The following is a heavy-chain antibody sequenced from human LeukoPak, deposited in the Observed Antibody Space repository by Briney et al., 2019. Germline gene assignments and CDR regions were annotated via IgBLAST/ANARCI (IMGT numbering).Heavy chain of an antibody. Sequence: GGSLRLSCAASGFTFSSYSMNWVRQAPGKGLEWVSSISSSSSYIYYADSVKGRFAISRDNAKNSLYLQMNSLRAEDTAVYYCARGGVGAMSDYWGQGTLVTVSS. CDR2: ISSSSSYI. V-gene: IGHV3-21*01. J-gene: IGHJ4*02. CDR1: GFTFSSYS. D-gene: IGHD1-26*01. CDR3: ARGGVGAMSDY.